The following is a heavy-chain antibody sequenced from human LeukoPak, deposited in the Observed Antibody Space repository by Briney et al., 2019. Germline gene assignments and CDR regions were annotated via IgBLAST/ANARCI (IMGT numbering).Heavy chain of an antibody. D-gene: IGHD5-12*01. V-gene: IGHV2-70*11. CDR1: GFSLSTSGMC. Sequence: SGPALVKPTQTLTLTCTFSGFSLSTSGMCVSWIRQPPGKALEWLARIDWDDDKYYSTSLKTRLSISKDTSKNQVVLTMTNMDPVDTATYYFARTSSGYNFYYFAYWGQGTLVTVSS. CDR3: ARTSSGYNFYYFAY. J-gene: IGHJ4*02. CDR2: IDWDDDK.